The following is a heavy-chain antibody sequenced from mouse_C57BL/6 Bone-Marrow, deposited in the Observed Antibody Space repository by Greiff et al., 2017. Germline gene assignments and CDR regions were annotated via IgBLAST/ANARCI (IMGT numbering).Heavy chain of an antibody. CDR2: LFPGDGDT. V-gene: IGHV1-80*01. J-gene: IGHJ3*01. CDR3: ERGAY. Sequence: VQLQESGAELVKPGASVKISCKASGYAFSSYWMNWVKQRPGKGLEWIGQLFPGDGDTIYNGKFKGKATLTADKSSSTAYMQLSSLPSEDSAVYFCERGAYWGQGTLVTVSA. CDR1: GYAFSSYW.